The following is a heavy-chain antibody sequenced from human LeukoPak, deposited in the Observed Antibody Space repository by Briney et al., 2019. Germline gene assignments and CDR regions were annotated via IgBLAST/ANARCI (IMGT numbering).Heavy chain of an antibody. Sequence: GGSLRLSCAASGFTFSSYWMSWVRQAPGKGLEWVANIKQDGSEKYYVDSVKGRFTISRDNAKNSLYLQMNSLKTEDTAVYYCTTHRDYSSGFNFDYWGQGALVTVSS. CDR3: TTHRDYSSGFNFDY. J-gene: IGHJ4*02. CDR1: GFTFSSYW. V-gene: IGHV3-7*03. CDR2: IKQDGSEK. D-gene: IGHD6-19*01.